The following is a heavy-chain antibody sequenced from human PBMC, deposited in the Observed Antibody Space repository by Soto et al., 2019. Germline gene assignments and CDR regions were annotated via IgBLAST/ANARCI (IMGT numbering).Heavy chain of an antibody. Sequence: GGALRLSCAASGFTFSSYGMHWVRQAPGKGLKWVEVISYDRSNKYYADSVKGRFTISRDNSKNTLYLQMNSLRAEDMAVYYCAIAGYSSGWYVNYWGQGTLVTVSS. CDR2: ISYDRSNK. CDR1: GFTFSSYG. CDR3: AIAGYSSGWYVNY. D-gene: IGHD6-19*01. J-gene: IGHJ4*02. V-gene: IGHV3-30*03.